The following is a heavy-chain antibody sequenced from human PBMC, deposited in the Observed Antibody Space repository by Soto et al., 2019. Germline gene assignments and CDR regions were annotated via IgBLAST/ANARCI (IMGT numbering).Heavy chain of an antibody. Sequence: QVQLQQWGAGLLKPSETLSLTCAVYGGSFSGYYWSWIRQPPGKGLEWIGEINHSGSTNYNPSLKSRVTISVDTSKNQFSLKLSSVTAADTAVYYCARVVGYCSSTSCYLYYYYGMDVWGQGTTVTVSS. CDR3: ARVVGYCSSTSCYLYYYYGMDV. D-gene: IGHD2-2*01. CDR2: INHSGST. V-gene: IGHV4-34*01. J-gene: IGHJ6*02. CDR1: GGSFSGYY.